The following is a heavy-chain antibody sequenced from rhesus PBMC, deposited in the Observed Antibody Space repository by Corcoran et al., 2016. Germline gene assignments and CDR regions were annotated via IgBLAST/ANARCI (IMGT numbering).Heavy chain of an antibody. V-gene: IGHV4-122*02. CDR2: IPYRGST. J-gene: IGHJ4*01. D-gene: IGHD6-25*01. CDR3: ARGGPYSGSWNS. CDR1: GGSISSGYYY. Sequence: QVQLQESGPGLVKPSETLSLTCAVSGGSISSGYYYWSWIRQPPGKGLVWIGYIPYRGSTSYNPSLKSRVTSARDTSKNQFSLKLSAGTAADTAVYYGARGGPYSGSWNSWVQGVLVTVSS.